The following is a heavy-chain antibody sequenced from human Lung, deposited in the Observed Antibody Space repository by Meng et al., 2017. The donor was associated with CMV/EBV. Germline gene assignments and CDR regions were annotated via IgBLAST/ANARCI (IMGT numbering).Heavy chain of an antibody. CDR3: ARDVVVPAALTVRIDY. D-gene: IGHD2-2*01. CDR2: INGGNGKT. J-gene: IGHJ4*02. V-gene: IGHV1-3*01. CDR1: GYTFTSYA. Sequence: QVQLGQSGGEVKKPGASVKVSCKASGYTFTSYAIHWVRQAPGQRLEWMGWINGGNGKTKYSQKFQGRVTITRDTSASTAYMELSSLRSEDTAVYYCARDVVVPAALTVRIDYWGQGTLVTVSS.